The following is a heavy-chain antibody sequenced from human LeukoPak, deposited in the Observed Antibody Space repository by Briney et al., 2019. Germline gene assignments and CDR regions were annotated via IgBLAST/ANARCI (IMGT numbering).Heavy chain of an antibody. Sequence: GGSLRLSCAASGFTFDDYAMHWVRQAPGKGLEWVSLISGDGGTTYSADSVKGRFTISRDNSKNSLYLQMSSLRTEDTALYYCARSLPDYFDYWGQGTLVTVSS. V-gene: IGHV3-43*02. J-gene: IGHJ4*02. CDR1: GFTFDDYA. CDR3: ARSLPDYFDY. CDR2: ISGDGGTT.